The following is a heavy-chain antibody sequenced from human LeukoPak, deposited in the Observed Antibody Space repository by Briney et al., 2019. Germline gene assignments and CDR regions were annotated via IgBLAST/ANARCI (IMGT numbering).Heavy chain of an antibody. D-gene: IGHD3-22*01. CDR1: GYTFTSYG. CDR2: ISAYNGNT. Sequence: ASVKVSCKASGYTFTSYGISWVRQAPGQGLEWMGWISAYNGNTNYAQKLQGRVTMTTDTSTSTAYMELRSLRSDDTAVYYCARDVYYYDSSGYYNCDYWGQGTLVTVSS. CDR3: ARDVYYYDSSGYYNCDY. J-gene: IGHJ4*02. V-gene: IGHV1-18*01.